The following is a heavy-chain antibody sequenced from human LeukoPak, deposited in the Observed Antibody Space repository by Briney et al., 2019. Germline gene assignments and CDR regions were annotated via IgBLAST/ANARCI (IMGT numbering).Heavy chain of an antibody. J-gene: IGHJ4*02. CDR3: ARDLLGWELHYFDY. V-gene: IGHV3-21*01. CDR2: ISISSNYI. Sequence: GGSLRLSCAASGFTFSRYSMNWVRQAPGKGLEWVSSISISSNYIYYADSVKGRFTMSRDNAKNSLYLQMNSLRAEDTAVYYCARDLLGWELHYFDYWGQGTLVTVSS. D-gene: IGHD1-26*01. CDR1: GFTFSRYS.